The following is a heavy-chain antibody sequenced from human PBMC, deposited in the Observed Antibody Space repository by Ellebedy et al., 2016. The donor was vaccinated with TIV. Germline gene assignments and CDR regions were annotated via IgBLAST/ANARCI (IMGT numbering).Heavy chain of an antibody. CDR3: EKVIAYMVRGVMNDYYGMDV. CDR2: ISGTGGST. V-gene: IGHV3-23*01. D-gene: IGHD3-10*01. CDR1: GFTFSSYA. J-gene: IGHJ6*02. Sequence: GESLKISCAASGFTFSSYAMSWVRQAPGKGLEWVSGISGTGGSTYYADSVKGRFTISRDNSNNTLYLQMNSLRAEETAVYYCEKVIAYMVRGVMNDYYGMDVWGQGTTVTVSS.